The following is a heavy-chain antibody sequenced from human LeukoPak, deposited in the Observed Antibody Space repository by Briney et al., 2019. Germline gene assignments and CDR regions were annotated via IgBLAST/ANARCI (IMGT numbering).Heavy chain of an antibody. CDR3: VSSWNKYYFDY. V-gene: IGHV3-43D*03. Sequence: GGSLRLSCAASGFTFKDYAMHWVRQVPGKGLEWVSLISWDSGNSYYADSVKGRFTISRDNAKNSLYLQMNSLRAEDTAVYYCVSSWNKYYFDYWGQGTLVTVSS. D-gene: IGHD1/OR15-1a*01. CDR1: GFTFKDYA. CDR2: ISWDSGNS. J-gene: IGHJ4*02.